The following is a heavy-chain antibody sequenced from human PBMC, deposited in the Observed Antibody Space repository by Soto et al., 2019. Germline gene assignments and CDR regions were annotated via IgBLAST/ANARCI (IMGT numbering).Heavy chain of an antibody. J-gene: IGHJ6*02. CDR3: AKDARAYYYGMDV. CDR2: ISYDGSNK. CDR1: GFTFSSYG. V-gene: IGHV3-30*18. Sequence: GGSLRLSCAASGFTFSSYGMHWVRQAPGKGLEWVAVISYDGSNKYYADSVKGRFTISRDNSKNTLYLQMNSLRAEDTAVYYCAKDARAYYYGMDVWGQGTTVTVSS.